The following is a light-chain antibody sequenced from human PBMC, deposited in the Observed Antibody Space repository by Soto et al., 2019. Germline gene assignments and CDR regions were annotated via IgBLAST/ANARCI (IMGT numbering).Light chain of an antibody. CDR3: QTWGTGIRGV. V-gene: IGLV4-69*01. CDR2: VNSDGSH. Sequence: QPVLTQSPSASASLGASVKLTCTLSSGHSNFAIAWHQQQPEKGPRYLMKVNSDGSHSKGDGIPDRFSGSSSGAERYLTISSLQSEDEADYYCQTWGTGIRGVFGGGTKLTVL. CDR1: SGHSNFA. J-gene: IGLJ2*01.